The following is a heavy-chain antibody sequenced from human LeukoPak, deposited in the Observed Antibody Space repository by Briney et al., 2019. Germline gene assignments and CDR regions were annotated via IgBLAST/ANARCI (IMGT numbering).Heavy chain of an antibody. Sequence: GGSPRLSCAASGFTFSSYEMNWVRQAPGKGLEWVSYISSSGSTIYYADSVKGRFTISRDNAKNSLYLQMNSLRVEDTAVYYCAKVAKYYYGSETYYFFEHWGQGTPVTASS. D-gene: IGHD3-10*01. J-gene: IGHJ4*02. CDR1: GFTFSSYE. V-gene: IGHV3-48*03. CDR3: AKVAKYYYGSETYYFFEH. CDR2: ISSSGSTI.